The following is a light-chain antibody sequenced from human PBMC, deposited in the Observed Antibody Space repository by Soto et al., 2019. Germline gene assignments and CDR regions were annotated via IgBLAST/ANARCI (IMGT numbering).Light chain of an antibody. CDR1: SSNIESNT. CDR2: NNN. J-gene: IGLJ1*01. V-gene: IGLV1-44*01. Sequence: QSVLTQSPSASGTPGQRVTISCSGSSSNIESNTVNWYQHLPGTAPKLLIYNNNQRPSGVPDRFSGSKSGTSASLAISGLQSEDDSDYYCAVWDDNLSGYVFGTGTKVTVL. CDR3: AVWDDNLSGYV.